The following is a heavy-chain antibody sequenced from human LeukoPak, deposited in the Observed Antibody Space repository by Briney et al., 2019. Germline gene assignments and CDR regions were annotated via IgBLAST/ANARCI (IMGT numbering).Heavy chain of an antibody. CDR3: ARQGYDILTGYIDAFDI. CDR2: ISYSGST. CDR1: GGSIDSWY. Sequence: SETLSLTCTVSGGSIDSWYWSWIRQPPGKGLEWIGYISYSGSTNYNPSLKSRVTISIDTSKNQFSLKLRSVTAADTAIYYCARQGYDILTGYIDAFDIWGQGTMVTVSS. D-gene: IGHD3-9*01. J-gene: IGHJ3*02. V-gene: IGHV4-59*08.